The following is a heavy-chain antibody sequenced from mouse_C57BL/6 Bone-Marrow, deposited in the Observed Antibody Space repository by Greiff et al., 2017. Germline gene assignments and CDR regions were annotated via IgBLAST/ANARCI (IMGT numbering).Heavy chain of an antibody. V-gene: IGHV1-64*01. CDR3: AREGGTVVATDY. D-gene: IGHD1-1*01. CDR1: GYTFTSYW. CDR2: IHPNSGST. J-gene: IGHJ2*01. Sequence: QVQLQQPGAELVKPGASVKLSCKASGYTFTSYWMHWVKQRPGQGLEWIGMIHPNSGSTNYNEKFKSKATLTVDKSSSTAYMQLSSLTSEDSAFYYCAREGGTVVATDYWGQGTTLTVSS.